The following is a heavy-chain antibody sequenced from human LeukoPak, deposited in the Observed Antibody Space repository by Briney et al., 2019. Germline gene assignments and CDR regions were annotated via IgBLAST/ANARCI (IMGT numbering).Heavy chain of an antibody. V-gene: IGHV1-24*01. J-gene: IGHJ4*02. Sequence: ASVKVSCKVSGYTLTELSMHWVRQAPGKGLEWMGGFDPEDGETIYAQKFQGRVTMTEDTSTDTAYMELSSLRSEDTAVYYCATDRGGYYYDSRGYPLFDYWGQGTLVTVSS. CDR1: GYTLTELS. CDR3: ATDRGGYYYDSRGYPLFDY. D-gene: IGHD3-22*01. CDR2: FDPEDGET.